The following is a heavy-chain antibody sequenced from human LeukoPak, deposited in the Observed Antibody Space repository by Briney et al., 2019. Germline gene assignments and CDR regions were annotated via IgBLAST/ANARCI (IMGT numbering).Heavy chain of an antibody. D-gene: IGHD2-2*02. Sequence: ASVKVSCKASGYTFTSYGISWVRQAPGQGLEWMGWISAYNGNTNYAQKLQGRVTMTTDTSTSTAYMELRSLRSDDTAVYYCARTGVPAAIPGNWVWFDPWGQGTLVTVSS. CDR2: ISAYNGNT. V-gene: IGHV1-18*01. CDR1: GYTFTSYG. J-gene: IGHJ5*02. CDR3: ARTGVPAAIPGNWVWFDP.